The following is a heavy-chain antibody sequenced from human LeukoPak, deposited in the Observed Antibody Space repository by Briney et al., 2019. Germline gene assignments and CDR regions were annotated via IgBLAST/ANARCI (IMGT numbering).Heavy chain of an antibody. Sequence: PSGTLSLTCAVSDDSISSSHWWRWVRQPPGKGLEWIGEIYHSGSTNYNPSLKSRVTISVDKSKNQFSLKLISVTAADTAVYYCARSKDILTGYCFDYWGQGTLVTVSS. V-gene: IGHV4-4*02. CDR1: DDSISSSHW. D-gene: IGHD3-9*01. CDR2: IYHSGST. CDR3: ARSKDILTGYCFDY. J-gene: IGHJ4*02.